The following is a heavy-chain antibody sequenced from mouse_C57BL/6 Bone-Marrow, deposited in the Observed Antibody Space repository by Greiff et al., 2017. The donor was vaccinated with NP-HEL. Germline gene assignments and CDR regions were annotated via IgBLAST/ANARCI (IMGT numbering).Heavy chain of an antibody. CDR1: GYTFTSYW. V-gene: IGHV1-64*01. J-gene: IGHJ3*01. CDR2: IHPNSGST. D-gene: IGHD1-1*01. Sequence: VQLQQPGAELVKPGASVKLSCKASGYTFTSYWMHWVKQRPGQGLEWIGMIHPNSGSTNYNEKFKSKATLTVDKSSSTAYMQLSSLTSEDSAVYYCARVEGGHGSSLFAYWGQGTLVTVSA. CDR3: ARVEGGHGSSLFAY.